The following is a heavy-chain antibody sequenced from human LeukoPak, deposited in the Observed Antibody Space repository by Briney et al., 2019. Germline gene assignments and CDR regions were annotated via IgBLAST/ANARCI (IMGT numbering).Heavy chain of an antibody. CDR3: ARVEQLVSSYFDY. J-gene: IGHJ4*02. D-gene: IGHD6-13*01. CDR2: IYYGGST. V-gene: IGHV4-31*03. CDR1: GGSISSGGYY. Sequence: SETLSLTCTVSGGSISSGGYYWSWIRQHPGKGLEWIGYIYYGGSTYYNPSLKSRVTISVDTSKNQFSLKLSSVTAADTAVYYCARVEQLVSSYFDYWGQGTLVTVSS.